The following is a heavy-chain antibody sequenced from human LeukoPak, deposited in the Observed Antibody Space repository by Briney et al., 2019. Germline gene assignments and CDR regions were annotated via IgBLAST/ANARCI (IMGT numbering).Heavy chain of an antibody. CDR2: IYYSGST. J-gene: IGHJ4*02. V-gene: IGHV4-39*07. CDR3: ARVVVITSGFDY. CDR1: GGSISSSSYY. Sequence: SETLSLTCTVSGGSISSSSYYWGWIRQPPGKGLEWIGSIYYSGSTYYNPSLKSRVTISVDTSKNQFSLKLSSVTAADTAVYYCARVVVITSGFDYWGQGTLVTVSS. D-gene: IGHD3-22*01.